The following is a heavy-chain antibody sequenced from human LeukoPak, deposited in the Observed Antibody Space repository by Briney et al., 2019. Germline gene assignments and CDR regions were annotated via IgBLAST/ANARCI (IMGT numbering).Heavy chain of an antibody. CDR1: GGSISSYY. CDR3: AREYSSGFHY. D-gene: IGHD6-25*01. J-gene: IGHJ4*02. Sequence: SETLSLTCTVSGGSISSYYWSWIRQPPGKGLEWIGYIYYSGSTNYNPSLKSRVTISVDTSKNQFSLKLSSVTAADTAVYYCAREYSSGFHYWGQGTLVTVSS. CDR2: IYYSGST. V-gene: IGHV4-59*01.